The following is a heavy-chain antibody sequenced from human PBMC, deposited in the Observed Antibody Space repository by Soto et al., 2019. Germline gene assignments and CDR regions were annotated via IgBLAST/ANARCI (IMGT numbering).Heavy chain of an antibody. CDR2: INAGNGNT. D-gene: IGHD3-10*01. Sequence: ASVKVSCKASGYTFTSYAMHWVRQAPGQRLEWMGWINAGNGNTKYSQKFQGRVTITRDTSASTAYMELSSLRSEDTAVYYCARDRTMATPIHFDYWGQGTLVTVSS. V-gene: IGHV1-3*01. CDR1: GYTFTSYA. CDR3: ARDRTMATPIHFDY. J-gene: IGHJ4*02.